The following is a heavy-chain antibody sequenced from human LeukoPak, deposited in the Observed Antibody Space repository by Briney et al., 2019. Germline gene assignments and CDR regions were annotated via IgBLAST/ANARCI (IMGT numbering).Heavy chain of an antibody. D-gene: IGHD4-17*01. CDR1: GFTFSSYA. V-gene: IGHV3-30-3*01. Sequence: PGGSLRLSCAASGFTFSSYAMHWVRQAPGKGLEWVAVISYDGSNKYYADSVKGRFTISRDNSKNTLYLQMSSLRAEDTAVYYCAREGASMTTVTYYSYGMDVWGQGTTVTVSS. CDR3: AREGASMTTVTYYSYGMDV. J-gene: IGHJ6*02. CDR2: ISYDGSNK.